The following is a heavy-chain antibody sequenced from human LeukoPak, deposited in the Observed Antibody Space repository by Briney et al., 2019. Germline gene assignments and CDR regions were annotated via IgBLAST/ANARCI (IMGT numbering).Heavy chain of an antibody. Sequence: GGSLRLSCEASGFTFSSYWMSWVRQAPGKGLEWVANIKQDGSEKYYVDSVKGRFTISRDNAKNSLYLQMNSLRGEDTAVYYCAREVGVISFFDYWGQGTLVTVSS. CDR1: GFTFSSYW. CDR3: AREVGVISFFDY. D-gene: IGHD3-22*01. CDR2: IKQDGSEK. J-gene: IGHJ4*02. V-gene: IGHV3-7*01.